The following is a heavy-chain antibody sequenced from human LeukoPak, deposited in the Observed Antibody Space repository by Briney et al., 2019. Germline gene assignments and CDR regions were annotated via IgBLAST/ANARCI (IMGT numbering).Heavy chain of an antibody. D-gene: IGHD1-26*01. Sequence: PGGSLRLSCAASGFTFSSYAMHWVRQAPGKGLEWVSAISGSGGSTYYADSVKGRFTISRDNSKNTLYLQMNSLRAEDTAVYYCAKDKGWGYSTYDYYGMDVWGQGTTVTVSS. J-gene: IGHJ6*02. CDR2: ISGSGGST. V-gene: IGHV3-23*01. CDR3: AKDKGWGYSTYDYYGMDV. CDR1: GFTFSSYA.